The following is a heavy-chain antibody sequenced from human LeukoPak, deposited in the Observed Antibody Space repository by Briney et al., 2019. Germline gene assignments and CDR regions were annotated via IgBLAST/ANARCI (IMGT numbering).Heavy chain of an antibody. Sequence: GASVTVSCKASGYTFTGYYMHWVRQAPGQGLEWMGWTIPDSGDTNYAQKFQGRVTMTRDTSISAAYMELSGLRSDDTALYYCAKDYGAFCFDSWGQGTLVTVSS. D-gene: IGHD4-17*01. CDR1: GYTFTGYY. J-gene: IGHJ4*02. CDR3: AKDYGAFCFDS. CDR2: TIPDSGDT. V-gene: IGHV1-2*02.